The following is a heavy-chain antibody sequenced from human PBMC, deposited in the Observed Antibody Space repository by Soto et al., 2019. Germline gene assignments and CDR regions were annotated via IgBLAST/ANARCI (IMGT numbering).Heavy chain of an antibody. D-gene: IGHD1-1*01. Sequence: GSLILSCSASGFTFRDYYMSGVRQAPGRGLEWISYSSNSGTFARYATSVKGRFSISRDNANNSLYLEMNSLRVEDTAVYYCARSGDNFNVLDYWGQGTTVTSPQ. CDR1: GFTFRDYY. CDR2: SSNSGTFA. J-gene: IGHJ4*02. CDR3: ARSGDNFNVLDY. V-gene: IGHV3-11*06.